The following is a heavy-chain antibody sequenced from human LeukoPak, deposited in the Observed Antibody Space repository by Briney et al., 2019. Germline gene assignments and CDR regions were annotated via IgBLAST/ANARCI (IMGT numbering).Heavy chain of an antibody. CDR3: AIIEY. J-gene: IGHJ4*02. Sequence: ASVKVSCKASGYPFTTYYIHWVRQAPGQGLEWMGIINPSGGSTNYAQKFQGRVTMTRDTSTSTLYMELSSLRPEDTALYYCAIIEYWGQGTLVTVSS. V-gene: IGHV1-46*01. CDR2: INPSGGST. CDR1: GYPFTTYY.